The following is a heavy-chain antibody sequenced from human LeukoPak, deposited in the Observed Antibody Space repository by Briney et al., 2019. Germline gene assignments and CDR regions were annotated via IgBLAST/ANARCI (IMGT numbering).Heavy chain of an antibody. J-gene: IGHJ4*02. CDR1: GGSISGNY. D-gene: IGHD1-7*01. CDR3: ARVGTVGRHPNFDY. Sequence: SETLSLTCTVSGGSISGNYWSWIRQPPGKGLEWVGYIYDSWSSSYNPSLQSRVTISVDKSKNQFSLELRSVTAADTAVYYCARVGTVGRHPNFDYWGQGTLVTVSS. V-gene: IGHV4-59*01. CDR2: IYDSWSS.